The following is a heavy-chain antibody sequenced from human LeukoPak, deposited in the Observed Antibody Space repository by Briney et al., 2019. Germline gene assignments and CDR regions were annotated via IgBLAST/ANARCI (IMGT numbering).Heavy chain of an antibody. CDR1: SYTFTSYG. Sequence: ASVKVSCKASSYTFTSYGISWVRQAPGQGLEWMGWISAYNGNTNYAQKLQGRVTMTTDTSTSTAYMELRSLRSDDTAVYYCARDPPYALLIAAAGTENDYWGQGTLVTVSS. CDR3: ARDPPYALLIAAAGTENDY. V-gene: IGHV1-18*01. CDR2: ISAYNGNT. D-gene: IGHD6-13*01. J-gene: IGHJ4*02.